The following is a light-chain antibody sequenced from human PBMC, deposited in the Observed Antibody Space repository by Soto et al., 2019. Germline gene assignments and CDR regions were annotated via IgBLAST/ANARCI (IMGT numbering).Light chain of an antibody. J-gene: IGLJ3*02. Sequence: QAVVTQEPSLTVSPGGTVTLTCGSSTGDVTSGHYPYWFQQKPGQAPRTLIYDTSNKHSWTPARFSGSLLGGKAALTLSGAQPEDEAIYYCLLAYSSSRPVFGGGTMLTVL. CDR2: DTS. CDR3: LLAYSSSRPV. CDR1: TGDVTSGHY. V-gene: IGLV7-46*01.